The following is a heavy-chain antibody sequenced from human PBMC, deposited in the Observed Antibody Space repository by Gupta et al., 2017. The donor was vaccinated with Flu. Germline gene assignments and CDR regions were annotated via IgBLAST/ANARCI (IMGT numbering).Heavy chain of an antibody. CDR2: MNPIGGTT. CDR3: ARGRAPDI. Sequence: QVHLVQSGAEVKKPGASLKVSCKASADTFNTYFFYWVRQAPGQGLESMGIMNPIGGTTTYAQKFQSRVTMTSDTSTNTVYMELSSLRSEDTAVYYCARGRAPDIWGQGTMVTVSS. CDR1: ADTFNTYF. D-gene: IGHD3-10*01. J-gene: IGHJ3*02. V-gene: IGHV1-46*02.